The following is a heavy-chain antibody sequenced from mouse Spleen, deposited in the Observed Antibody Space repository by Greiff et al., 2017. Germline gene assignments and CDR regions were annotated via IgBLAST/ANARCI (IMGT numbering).Heavy chain of an antibody. D-gene: IGHD2-14*01. CDR2: IYPSDSYT. CDR3: TREGYDGYAMDY. CDR1: GYTFTSYW. V-gene: IGHV1-69*02. J-gene: IGHJ4*01. Sequence: VQLQQSGAELVRPGASVKLSCKASGYTFTSYWINWVKQRPGQGLEWIGNIYPSDSYTNYNQKFKDKATLTVDKSSSTAYMQLSSPTSEDSAVYYCTREGYDGYAMDYWGQGTSVTVSS.